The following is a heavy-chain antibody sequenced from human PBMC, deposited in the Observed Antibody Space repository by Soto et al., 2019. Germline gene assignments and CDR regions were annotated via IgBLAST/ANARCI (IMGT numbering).Heavy chain of an antibody. CDR3: ARGRDTYYYDSSGYSGWYSDL. J-gene: IGHJ2*01. CDR1: GGTFDSYV. D-gene: IGHD3-22*01. Sequence: SVKVSCKASGGTFDSYVISWLRQAPGQGLEWMGGITPIFRATKYAQKFQGRVTITADESTSTAYMELSSLRSEDTAVYYCARGRDTYYYDSSGYSGWYSDLWGRGTPVTVSS. V-gene: IGHV1-69*13. CDR2: ITPIFRAT.